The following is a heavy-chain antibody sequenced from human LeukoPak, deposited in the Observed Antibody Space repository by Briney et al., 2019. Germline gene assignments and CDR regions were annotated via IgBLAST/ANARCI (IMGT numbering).Heavy chain of an antibody. CDR2: IIPIFGTA. D-gene: IGHD6-13*01. V-gene: IGHV1-69*05. CDR3: ARRASSSWYLGQSYYFDY. Sequence: SVKVSCKASGGTFSSYAISWVRQAPGQGLEWMGGIIPIFGTANYAQKFQGRVTITTDESTSTAYMELSSLRSEDTAVYYCARRASSSWYLGQSYYFDYWGQGTLVTVSS. J-gene: IGHJ4*02. CDR1: GGTFSSYA.